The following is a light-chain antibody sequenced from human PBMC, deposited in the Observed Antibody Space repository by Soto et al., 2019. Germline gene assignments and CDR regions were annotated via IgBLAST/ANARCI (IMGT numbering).Light chain of an antibody. CDR1: QSISNH. CDR3: QQSYSSPPT. Sequence: DIQMTQSPSSLSASVEDRVIITCRASQSISNHLNWYQQKPGKAPKLLIFAASSLQSGVPSRFSGSRPGPDFTLPFGSLQPEDFATYYCQQSYSSPPTFGQGTKVEIK. J-gene: IGKJ1*01. V-gene: IGKV1-39*01. CDR2: AAS.